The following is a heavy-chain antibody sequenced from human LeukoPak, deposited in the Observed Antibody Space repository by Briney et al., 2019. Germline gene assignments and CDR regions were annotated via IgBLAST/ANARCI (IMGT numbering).Heavy chain of an antibody. CDR1: GFTFSRYN. V-gene: IGHV3-21*01. Sequence: GGSLRLSCAASGFTFSRYNINWVRQAPGKGLEWVSSISSTGSYIYYADSVKSRFTISRDNAKNSLYLQMSSLRAEDTAMYYCARDAWSCSGGTCRRDGFDIWGQGTMVTVSS. CDR3: ARDAWSCSGGTCRRDGFDI. CDR2: ISSTGSYI. J-gene: IGHJ3*02. D-gene: IGHD2-15*01.